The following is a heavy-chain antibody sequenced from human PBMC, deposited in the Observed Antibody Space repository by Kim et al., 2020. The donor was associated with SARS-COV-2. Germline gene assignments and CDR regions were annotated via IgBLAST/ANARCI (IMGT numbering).Heavy chain of an antibody. CDR1: GGSISSYY. D-gene: IGHD3-10*01. CDR2: IYYSGST. V-gene: IGHV4-59*08. J-gene: IGHJ5*02. CDR3: ARLTMVRDKWFDP. Sequence: SETLSLTCTVSGGSISSYYWSWIRQPPGKGLEWIGYIYYSGSTNYNPSLKSRVTISVDTSKNQFSLKLSSVTAADTAVYYCARLTMVRDKWFDPWGQGTLVTVSS.